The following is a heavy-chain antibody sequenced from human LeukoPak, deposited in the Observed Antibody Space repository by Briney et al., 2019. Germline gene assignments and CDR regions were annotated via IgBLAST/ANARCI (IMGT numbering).Heavy chain of an antibody. D-gene: IGHD3-22*01. CDR2: MSGSGGMT. CDR1: GFTFSAYA. V-gene: IGHV3-23*01. Sequence: PGGSLRLSCAVSGFTFSAYAMSWVRQAPGKGLEWVSAMSGSGGMTYYADSVKGRFSVSRDNSKNTLHLQMNSLRAEDTAVYYCAKGAMPYYDGSGYNYFDYWGQGTLVTVSS. CDR3: AKGAMPYYDGSGYNYFDY. J-gene: IGHJ4*02.